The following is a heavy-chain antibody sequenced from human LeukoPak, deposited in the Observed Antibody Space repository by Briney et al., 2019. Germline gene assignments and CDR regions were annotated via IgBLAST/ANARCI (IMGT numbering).Heavy chain of an antibody. D-gene: IGHD5-18*01. CDR3: ASIRRGYSYGKDY. J-gene: IGHJ4*02. V-gene: IGHV4-34*01. CDR2: INHSGST. CDR1: GGSFSGYY. Sequence: SETLSLTCAVYGGSFSGYYWSWIRQPPGKGLEWIGEINHSGSTNYNPSLKSRVTISVDTSKNQFSLKLSSVTAADTAVYYCASIRRGYSYGKDYWGQGTLVAVSS.